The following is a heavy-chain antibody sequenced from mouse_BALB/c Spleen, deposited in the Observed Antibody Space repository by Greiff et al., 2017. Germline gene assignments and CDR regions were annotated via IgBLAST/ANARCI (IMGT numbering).Heavy chain of an antibody. CDR1: GYTFTSYT. J-gene: IGHJ3*01. CDR2: INPSSGYT. V-gene: IGHV1-4*01. Sequence: VQLQQSGAELARPGASVKMSCKASGYTFTSYTMNWVKQRPGQGLEWIGYINPSSGYTNSNQKFKEKATLTAGKSSSTAYRQLSSLTSEDSAVYYCASSSTGFAYWGQGTLVTVSA. CDR3: ASSSTGFAY. D-gene: IGHD4-1*02.